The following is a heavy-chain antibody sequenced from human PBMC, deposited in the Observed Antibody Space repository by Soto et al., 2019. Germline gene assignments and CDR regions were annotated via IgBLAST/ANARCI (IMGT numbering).Heavy chain of an antibody. J-gene: IGHJ6*02. CDR3: ARDSSTSAGHYYYYYGMDV. V-gene: IGHV1-69*08. CDR2: IIPIRGRT. D-gene: IGHD2-2*01. CDR1: GGTFSSYT. Sequence: SVKVSCKASGGTFSSYTISWVRQAPGQGLEWMGRIIPIRGRTNYAQKFQGRVTITRDKSISTAYMELSRLRSDDTAVYYCARDSSTSAGHYYYYYGMDVWGQGTTVTVSS.